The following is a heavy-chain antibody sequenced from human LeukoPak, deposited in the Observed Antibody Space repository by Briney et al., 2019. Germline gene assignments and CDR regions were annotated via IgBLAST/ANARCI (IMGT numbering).Heavy chain of an antibody. Sequence: ATVKVSCKASGYTFTGYYMHWVRQAPGQGLEWMGWINPNSGGTKYAQKFQGRVTMTSDASISTAYMELSSLRSDDTAVYYCASRPDQHLLYYFDYWGQGALVTVSS. CDR2: INPNSGGT. D-gene: IGHD2-15*01. J-gene: IGHJ4*02. CDR3: ASRPDQHLLYYFDY. V-gene: IGHV1-2*02. CDR1: GYTFTGYY.